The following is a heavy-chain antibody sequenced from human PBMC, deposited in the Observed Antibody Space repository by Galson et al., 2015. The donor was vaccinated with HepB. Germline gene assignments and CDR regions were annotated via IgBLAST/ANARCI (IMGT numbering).Heavy chain of an antibody. J-gene: IGHJ5*02. D-gene: IGHD5-18*01. V-gene: IGHV1-18*01. CDR1: GYTFTSYG. CDR2: ISAYNGNT. Sequence: SVKVSCKASGYTFTSYGISWVRQAPGQGLEWMGWISAYNGNTNYAQKLQGRVTMTTDTSTSTAYMELRSLRSDDTAVYYCARQNTAMDHNWFDPWGQGTLVTVSS. CDR3: ARQNTAMDHNWFDP.